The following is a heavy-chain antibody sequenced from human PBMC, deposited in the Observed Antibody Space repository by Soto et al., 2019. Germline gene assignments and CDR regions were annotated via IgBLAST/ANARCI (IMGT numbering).Heavy chain of an antibody. CDR3: ARDAIVATKYYYYGMDG. D-gene: IGHD5-12*01. J-gene: IGHJ6*02. CDR2: ISAYNGNT. CDR1: GYTFTSYG. Sequence: GASVKVSCKASGYTFTSYGISWVRQAPGQGLEWMGWISAYNGNTNYAQKLQGRVTMTTDTSTSTAYMELRSLGSDDTAVYYCARDAIVATKYYYYGMDGWGQGTTVTVSS. V-gene: IGHV1-18*01.